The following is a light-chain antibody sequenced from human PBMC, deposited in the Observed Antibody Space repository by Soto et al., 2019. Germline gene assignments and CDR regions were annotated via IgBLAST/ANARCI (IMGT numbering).Light chain of an antibody. CDR2: DAS. CDR1: QDISDY. Sequence: DIQMTQSPSSLSASVGDRVTITCQASQDISDYLNWYQQKPGKAPKLLIYDASNMEPGDPSRFSGGGFGTDFSFTISRLQAEDIGTYYCQQYDNVPLTFGGGTKLEIK. J-gene: IGKJ4*01. V-gene: IGKV1-33*01. CDR3: QQYDNVPLT.